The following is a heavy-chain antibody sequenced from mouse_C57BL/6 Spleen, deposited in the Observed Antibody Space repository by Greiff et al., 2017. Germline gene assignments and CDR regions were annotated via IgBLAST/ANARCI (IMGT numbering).Heavy chain of an antibody. J-gene: IGHJ4*01. CDR2: IYPGDGDT. Sequence: LVESGPELVKPGASVKISCKASGYAFSSSWMNWVKQRPGKGLEWIGRIYPGDGDTNYNGKFKGKATLTADKSSSTAYMQLSSLTSEDSAVYFCARSPEAMDDWGQGTSVTVSS. V-gene: IGHV1-82*01. CDR3: ARSPEAMDD. CDR1: GYAFSSSW.